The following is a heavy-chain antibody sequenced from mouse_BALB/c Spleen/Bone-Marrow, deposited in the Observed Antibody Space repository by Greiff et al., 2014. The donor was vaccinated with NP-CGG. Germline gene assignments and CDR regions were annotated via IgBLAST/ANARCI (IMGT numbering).Heavy chain of an antibody. CDR2: INPNNGGT. Sequence: EVQLQQSGPELVKPGPSVKISCKTSGYTFTEYTMHWVKQSHGKSLEWIGSINPNNGGTSYNQKFKGKATLTVDKSSSTAYMELRSLTSEDSAVYYCARRGGYDYWGQGTTLTVSP. D-gene: IGHD1-2*01. V-gene: IGHV1-22*01. CDR1: GYTFTEYT. CDR3: ARRGGYDY. J-gene: IGHJ2*01.